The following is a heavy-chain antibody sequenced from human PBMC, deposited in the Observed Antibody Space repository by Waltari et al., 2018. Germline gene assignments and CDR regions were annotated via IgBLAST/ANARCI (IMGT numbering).Heavy chain of an antibody. Sequence: EVQLVQSGAEVKKPGESLKISCKGSGYSFTSYWIGWVRQMPGKGLEWMGVSSPGDSETRYSPSVQGQVSIAADKSISTAYLQWSSLKAADTAMYYCASSPGIAAAGFFQHWGQGTLVTVSS. J-gene: IGHJ1*01. CDR3: ASSPGIAAAGFFQH. CDR2: SSPGDSET. D-gene: IGHD6-13*01. V-gene: IGHV5-51*01. CDR1: GYSFTSYW.